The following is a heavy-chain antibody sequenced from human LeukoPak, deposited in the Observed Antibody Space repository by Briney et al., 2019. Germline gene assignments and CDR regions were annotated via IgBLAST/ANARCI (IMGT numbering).Heavy chain of an antibody. CDR1: GGSISSSSYY. CDR3: ARLTYYYDSSGYREDYYFDY. CDR2: IYYSGST. V-gene: IGHV4-39*01. D-gene: IGHD3-22*01. Sequence: PSETLSLTCTVSGGSISSSSYYWGWIRQPPGKGLGWIGSIYYSGSTYYNPSLKSRVTISVDTSKNQFSLKLSSVTAADTAVYYCARLTYYYDSSGYREDYYFDYWGQGTLVTVSS. J-gene: IGHJ4*02.